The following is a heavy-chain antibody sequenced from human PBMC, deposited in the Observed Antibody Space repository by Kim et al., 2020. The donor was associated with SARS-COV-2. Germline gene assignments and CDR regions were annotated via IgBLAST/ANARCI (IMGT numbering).Heavy chain of an antibody. CDR2: INHSGST. Sequence: SETLSLTCAVYGGSFSGYYWSWIRQPPGKGLEWIGEINHSGSTNYNPSLKSRVTISVDTSKNQFSLKLSSVTAADTAVYYCARGRGYYYGSGSDYWGQGTLVTVSS. CDR3: ARGRGYYYGSGSDY. J-gene: IGHJ4*02. V-gene: IGHV4-34*01. CDR1: GGSFSGYY. D-gene: IGHD3-10*01.